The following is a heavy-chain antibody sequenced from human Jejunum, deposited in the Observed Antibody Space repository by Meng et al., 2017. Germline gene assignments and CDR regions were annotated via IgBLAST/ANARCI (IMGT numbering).Heavy chain of an antibody. CDR3: ARGTHYSDYVLDH. Sequence: VQLVEAGGGVVHVGKSLRLSCAASGFVFSDSGMHWVRQPPGKGLEWVAMIWYDGTKKYYTESLKGRFTISRDNSKNTVSLEMDSLRAEDTAIYYCARGTHYSDYVLDHWGQGTLVTGSS. J-gene: IGHJ4*02. D-gene: IGHD4-11*01. V-gene: IGHV3-33*01. CDR2: IWYDGTKK. CDR1: GFVFSDSG.